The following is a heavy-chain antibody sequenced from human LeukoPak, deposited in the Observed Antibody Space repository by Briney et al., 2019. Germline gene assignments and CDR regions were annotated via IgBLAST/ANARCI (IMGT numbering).Heavy chain of an antibody. D-gene: IGHD6-19*01. V-gene: IGHV4-39*07. Sequence: SETLSLTCTVSGGSISSSSYYWGWIRQPPGKGLEWIGSIYYSGSTYYNPSLKSRVTISVDTSKNQFSLKLSSVTAADTAVYYCARGGSGWYSDAFDIWGQGTMVTVSS. CDR3: ARGGSGWYSDAFDI. CDR2: IYYSGST. CDR1: GGSISSSSYY. J-gene: IGHJ3*02.